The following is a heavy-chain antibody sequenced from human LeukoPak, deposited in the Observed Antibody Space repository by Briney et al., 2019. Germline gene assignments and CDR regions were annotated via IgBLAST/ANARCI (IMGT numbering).Heavy chain of an antibody. CDR3: ARNVRIAAAGTGSSGPDY. V-gene: IGHV1-69*06. CDR1: GGTFSSYA. D-gene: IGHD6-13*01. J-gene: IGHJ4*02. CDR2: IIPIFGTA. Sequence: SVKVSCKASGGTFSSYAISWVRQAPGQGLEWMGRIIPIFGTANYAQKFQGRVTITADKSTSTAYMELSSLRSEETAVYYCARNVRIAAAGTGSSGPDYWGQGTLVTVSS.